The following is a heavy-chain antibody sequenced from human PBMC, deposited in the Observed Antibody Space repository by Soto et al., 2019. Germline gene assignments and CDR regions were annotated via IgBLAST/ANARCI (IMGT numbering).Heavy chain of an antibody. V-gene: IGHV1-18*01. CDR1: VYTFNVYC. CDR3: AKERGYGDAFDI. D-gene: IGHD5-12*01. CDR2: ISAYNDNT. Sequence: ASLKVSSKSSVYTFNVYCILWVRQAPGQGLEWMGWISAYNDNTYYADSVKGRFTISRDNSKNTLYLQMNSLRAEDTAVYYCAKERGYGDAFDIWGQGTMVTVSS. J-gene: IGHJ3*02.